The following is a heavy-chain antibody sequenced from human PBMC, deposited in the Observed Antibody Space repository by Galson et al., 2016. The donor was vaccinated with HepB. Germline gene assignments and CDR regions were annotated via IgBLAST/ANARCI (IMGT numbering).Heavy chain of an antibody. V-gene: IGHV4-59*08. CDR2: AFYSGIT. J-gene: IGHJ4*02. CDR1: GVSISSYY. D-gene: IGHD5-24*01. Sequence: ETLSLTCTVSGVSISSYYWSWFRQPPEKGLERIGYAFYSGITNYNPSLKSRVTISIDTSKNQFSLKLSSVTAADTAVYYCARGEGYNLYWGQGTLVTVSS. CDR3: ARGEGYNLY.